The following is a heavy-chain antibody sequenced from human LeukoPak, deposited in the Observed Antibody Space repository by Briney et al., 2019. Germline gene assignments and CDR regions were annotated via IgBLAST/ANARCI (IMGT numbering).Heavy chain of an antibody. CDR1: GYSFTSYW. J-gene: IGHJ4*02. D-gene: IGHD2-15*01. CDR3: ARRAGYCSGGSCYEWFDY. CDR2: IYSCASDT. Sequence: AESLKISCKGSGYSFTSYWIGWLSQMPGKGLEWMGIIYSCASDTRYSSSFQGEVTISADKSISTAYLQWSSLKASDTAMYYCARRAGYCSGGSCYEWFDYWGQGTLVTVSS. V-gene: IGHV5-51*01.